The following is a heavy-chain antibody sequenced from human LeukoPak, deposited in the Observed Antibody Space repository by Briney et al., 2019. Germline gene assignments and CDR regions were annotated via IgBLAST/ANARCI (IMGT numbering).Heavy chain of an antibody. V-gene: IGHV4-30-4*08. Sequence: SQTLSLTCTVSGGSISSGDYYWSWIRQPPGKGLEWIGYIYYSGSTYYNPSLKSRVTISVDTSKNQFSLKLSSVTAVDTPVYYCARVHYFDSSGYYSSTYYYYMDVWGKGTTVTVSS. CDR1: GGSISSGDYY. CDR3: ARVHYFDSSGYYSSTYYYYMDV. J-gene: IGHJ6*03. D-gene: IGHD3-22*01. CDR2: IYYSGST.